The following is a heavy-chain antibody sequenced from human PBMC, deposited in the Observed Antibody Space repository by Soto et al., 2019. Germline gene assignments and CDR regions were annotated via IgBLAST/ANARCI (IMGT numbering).Heavy chain of an antibody. V-gene: IGHV4-4*02. J-gene: IGHJ5*02. CDR1: GGSISSSHW. CDR3: ARMPTIMAFYFNP. Sequence: QVQLQESGPGLVRPSGTLTLTCAVSGGSISSSHWWSWVRQTPRKGLEWIGEIYHSGKTNYNPSLKSGVTISVDKSKNQFSLKLSSVTAADTAVYYCARMPTIMAFYFNPWGQGTLVTVSS. CDR2: IYHSGKT. D-gene: IGHD3-16*01.